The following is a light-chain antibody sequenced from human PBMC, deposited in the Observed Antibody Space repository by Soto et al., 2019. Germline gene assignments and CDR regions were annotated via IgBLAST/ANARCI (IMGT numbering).Light chain of an antibody. CDR3: QHLNSYPIT. V-gene: IGKV1-9*01. J-gene: IGKJ5*01. Sequence: DIQLTQSPSFLSASVGDRVTITCRASQGISSYLAWYQQKPGKAPRLIYAASSLQSGVPSRFSGSGSGTEFTLTIRSLRPEDFTTYYCQHLNSYPITFGQGTRLEIK. CDR2: AAS. CDR1: QGISSY.